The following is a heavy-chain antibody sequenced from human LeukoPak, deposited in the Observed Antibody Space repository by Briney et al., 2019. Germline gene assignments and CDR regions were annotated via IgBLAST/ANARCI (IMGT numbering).Heavy chain of an antibody. CDR2: ISFDGSIK. CDR1: GFTFYTIG. V-gene: IGHV3-33*05. J-gene: IGHJ4*02. D-gene: IGHD1-1*01. Sequence: GKSLRLSCAASGFTFYTIGMHWVRQAPGKGLEWVAVISFDGSIKYYADSVKGRFTISRDNAKNSLFLQLNSLRAEDTAVYYCAREATTSRPGDYWGLGTLVTVSS. CDR3: AREATTSRPGDY.